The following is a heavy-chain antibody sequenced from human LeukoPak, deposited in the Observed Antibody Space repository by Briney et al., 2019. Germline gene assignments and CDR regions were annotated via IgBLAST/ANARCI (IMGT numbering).Heavy chain of an antibody. CDR1: GFSFSKFW. D-gene: IGHD4-17*01. V-gene: IGHV3-7*01. CDR3: GRIAYGDIR. Sequence: PGGSLRLSCAASGFSFSKFWMSWVRQAPGKGLEWVANINEDGSVQHYADSVKGRFTVSRDNAKNSPYVQLNSLRAADTALYYCGRIAYGDIRWGQGTLVTVSS. CDR2: INEDGSVQ. J-gene: IGHJ4*02.